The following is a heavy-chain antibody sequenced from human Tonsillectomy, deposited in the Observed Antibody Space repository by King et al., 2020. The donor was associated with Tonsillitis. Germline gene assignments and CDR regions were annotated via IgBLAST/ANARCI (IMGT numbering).Heavy chain of an antibody. Sequence: VQLQESGPGLVKPSETLSLTCTVSGGSISSHYWSWIRQPPGKGLEWIGYIYHSGSTNYNPSLRRRVTISVDTSKNQFSLNLSAVTAADTAVYYCARRGAGDWYFDLGGRGTLVTVPS. J-gene: IGHJ2*01. V-gene: IGHV4-59*11. CDR3: ARRGAGDWYFDL. D-gene: IGHD1-26*01. CDR1: GGSISSHY. CDR2: IYHSGST.